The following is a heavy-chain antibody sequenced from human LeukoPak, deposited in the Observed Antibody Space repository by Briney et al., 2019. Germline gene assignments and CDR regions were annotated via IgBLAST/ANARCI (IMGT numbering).Heavy chain of an antibody. V-gene: IGHV3-48*03. CDR1: GFTFSSYE. CDR2: ISSSGSTI. J-gene: IGHJ4*02. CDR3: ANAGQRYSQEKSFDY. Sequence: PGGSLRLSCAASGFTFSSYEMNWVRQAPGKGLEWVSYISSSGSTIYYADSVKGRFTISRDNAKNSLYLQMNSLRAEDTAVYYCANAGQRYSQEKSFDYWGQGTLVTVSS. D-gene: IGHD2-21*01.